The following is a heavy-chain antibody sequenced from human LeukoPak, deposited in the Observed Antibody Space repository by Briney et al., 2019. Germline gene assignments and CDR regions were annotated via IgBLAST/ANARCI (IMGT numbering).Heavy chain of an antibody. CDR3: AKEDYCSGGSCYWLAFDF. V-gene: IGHV3-23*01. J-gene: IGHJ3*01. CDR1: GLIFSNFA. D-gene: IGHD2-15*01. Sequence: QPGGSLRLSCAASGLIFSNFAMSWVRQAPGKGPEWVTTISGSGGNTYYTDSVKGRFTISRDNSKNTLYLQMNSLRAEDTAVYYCAKEDYCSGGSCYWLAFDFWGQATMVTVSS. CDR2: ISGSGGNT.